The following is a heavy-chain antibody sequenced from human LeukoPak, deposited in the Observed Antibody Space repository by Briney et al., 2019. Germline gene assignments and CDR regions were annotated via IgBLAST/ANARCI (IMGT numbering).Heavy chain of an antibody. CDR2: IYHSGST. D-gene: IGHD2-2*01. V-gene: IGHV4-4*02. CDR1: GVSISSSNW. J-gene: IGHJ6*02. Sequence: SETLSLTCAVSGVSISSSNWWSWVRQPPGKGLEWIGEIYHSGSTNYNPSLKSRVTISVDKSKNQFSLKLSSVTAADTAVYYCARAGRMVVVVPAATLDYYYGMDVWGQGTTVTVSS. CDR3: ARAGRMVVVVPAATLDYYYGMDV.